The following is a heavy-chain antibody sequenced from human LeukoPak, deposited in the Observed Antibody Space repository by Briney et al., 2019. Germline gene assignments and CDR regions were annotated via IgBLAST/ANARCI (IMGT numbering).Heavy chain of an antibody. Sequence: ASVKVSCKVSGYTLTELSMHWVRQPPGKGLERMGGFDPEDGETIYEQKFQGRVTMTEDTSTDTAYMELSSLRSEDTAVYYCATYLSSSWPRWFDPWGQGTLVTVSS. D-gene: IGHD6-13*01. V-gene: IGHV1-24*01. J-gene: IGHJ5*02. CDR1: GYTLTELS. CDR3: ATYLSSSWPRWFDP. CDR2: FDPEDGET.